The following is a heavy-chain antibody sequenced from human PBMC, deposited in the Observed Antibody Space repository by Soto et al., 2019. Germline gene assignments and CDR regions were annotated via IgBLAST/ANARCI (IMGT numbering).Heavy chain of an antibody. CDR3: AKDAISGDGIWLMDS. CDR2: LLRSGSSA. Sequence: PGGSLRLSCAASGFTFRNYAMTWARQAPGKGLEWVSSLLRSGSSAYYADSVRGRFTISSDTSANSLYLQMDNLRAEDTAIYYCAKDAISGDGIWLMDSCGQGTVVTVSS. CDR1: GFTFRNYA. D-gene: IGHD4-17*01. V-gene: IGHV3-23*01. J-gene: IGHJ5*02.